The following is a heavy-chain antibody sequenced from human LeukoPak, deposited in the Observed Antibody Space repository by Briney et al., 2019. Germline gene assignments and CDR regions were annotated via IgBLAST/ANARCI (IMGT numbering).Heavy chain of an antibody. D-gene: IGHD3-22*01. CDR3: ARELNYDSSVYYFDY. CDR2: INPNSGGT. CDR1: RYAFTVYF. Sequence: GASVKVSCKASRYAFTVYFMRWVRQAPGQGLEWMGWINPNSGGTNCAQKFQGRVTMTRDTSISTAYMELSRLRSDDPAVYYCARELNYDSSVYYFDYWGQGTLVTVSS. J-gene: IGHJ4*02. V-gene: IGHV1-2*02.